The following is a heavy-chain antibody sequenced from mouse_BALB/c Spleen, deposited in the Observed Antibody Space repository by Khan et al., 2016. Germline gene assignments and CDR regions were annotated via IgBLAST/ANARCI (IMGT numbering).Heavy chain of an antibody. Sequence: VRLQQSGAELVRSGASVKLSCTASVFNIKDYYMHWVKQRPEQGLEWIGWIDPENGDTEYAPKFQGKATMTADTSSNAAYLQFSSLTSEDSAVYYCNASYYGSDVYFDYWGQGTTLTVSS. CDR3: NASYYGSDVYFDY. CDR2: IDPENGDT. D-gene: IGHD1-1*01. V-gene: IGHV14-4*02. J-gene: IGHJ2*01. CDR1: VFNIKDYY.